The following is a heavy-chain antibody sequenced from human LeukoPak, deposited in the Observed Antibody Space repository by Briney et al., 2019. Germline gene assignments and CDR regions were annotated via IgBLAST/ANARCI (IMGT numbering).Heavy chain of an antibody. J-gene: IGHJ3*02. Sequence: TSETLSLTCAVYGGSLSDYYWSWIRQPPGKGLEWIGNIFYSGSTYYSPSLRSRVTISLDTSRNQFSLKLNSVTAADTAVYYCAKSSGYGLVDIWGQGTMVTVSS. CDR1: GGSLSDYY. CDR2: IFYSGST. CDR3: AKSSGYGLVDI. V-gene: IGHV4-34*12. D-gene: IGHD3-22*01.